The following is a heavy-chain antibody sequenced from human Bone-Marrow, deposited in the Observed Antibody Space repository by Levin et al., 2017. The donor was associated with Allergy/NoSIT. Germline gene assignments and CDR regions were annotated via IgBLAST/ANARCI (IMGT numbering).Heavy chain of an antibody. Sequence: GGSLRLSCAASGFTFRNAVLHWVRQTPGQRPEWVAIIWDDGSKIYYADSVKGRFTISRDNSKNTLFLQMDSLRLEDTAMYYCARGAIVWGRGTMVTVSS. J-gene: IGHJ3*01. D-gene: IGHD3-16*01. V-gene: IGHV3-30-3*01. CDR2: IWDDGSKI. CDR3: ARGAIV. CDR1: GFTFRNAV.